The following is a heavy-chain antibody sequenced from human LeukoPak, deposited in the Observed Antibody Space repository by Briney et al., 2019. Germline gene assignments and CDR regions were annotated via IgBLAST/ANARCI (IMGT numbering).Heavy chain of an antibody. V-gene: IGHV1-46*01. CDR2: INPSGGST. CDR1: GYTFTSYG. J-gene: IGHJ5*02. D-gene: IGHD3-22*01. CDR3: ARERGYDSSGYLLSGWFDP. Sequence: ASVKVSCKASGYTFTSYGISWVRQAPGQGLEWMGIINPSGGSTSYAQKFQGRVTMTRDTSTSTVYMELGSLRSEDTAVYYCARERGYDSSGYLLSGWFDPWGQGTLVTVSS.